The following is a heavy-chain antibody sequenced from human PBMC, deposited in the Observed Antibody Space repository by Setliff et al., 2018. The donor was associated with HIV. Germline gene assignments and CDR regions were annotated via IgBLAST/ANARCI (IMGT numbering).Heavy chain of an antibody. CDR3: ARGDGYRGNDAYYDSGMDV. D-gene: IGHD5-12*01. CDR2: IYNSGYT. Sequence: TSETLSLTCKVSGAPISSYYWNWIRQPPGKGLEWIGYIYNSGYTNYKPSLKSRVTISLDTSKNQFSLNLRSVTAADTAVYYCARGDGYRGNDAYYDSGMDVWGQGITVTVSS. CDR1: GAPISSYY. V-gene: IGHV4-59*01. J-gene: IGHJ6*02.